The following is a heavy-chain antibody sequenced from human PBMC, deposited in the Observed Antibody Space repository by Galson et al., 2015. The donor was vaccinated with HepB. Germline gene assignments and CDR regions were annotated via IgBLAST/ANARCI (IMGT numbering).Heavy chain of an antibody. CDR1: GFTFSSYA. CDR3: ARDGPMVRAQPGYYYYGMDV. V-gene: IGHV3-23*01. Sequence: SLRLSCAASGFTFSSYAMSWVRQAPGKGLEWVSAISGSGGSTYYADSVKGRFTISRDNSKNTLYLQMNSLRAEDTAVYYCARDGPMVRAQPGYYYYGMDVWGQGTTVTVSS. J-gene: IGHJ6*02. CDR2: ISGSGGST. D-gene: IGHD3-10*01.